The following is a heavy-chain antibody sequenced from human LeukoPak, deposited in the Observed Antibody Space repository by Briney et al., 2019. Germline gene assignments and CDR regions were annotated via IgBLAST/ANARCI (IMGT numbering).Heavy chain of an antibody. CDR2: IIPIFGTA. D-gene: IGHD4-17*01. V-gene: IGHV1-69*05. CDR3: ARVGGHDYGDYALDY. Sequence: SVKVSCKASGGTFSSYAISWVRQAPGQGLEWMGGIIPIFGTANYAQKFQGIVTITTDESTSTAYMELSSLRSEDTAVYYCARVGGHDYGDYALDYWGQGTLVTFSS. CDR1: GGTFSSYA. J-gene: IGHJ4*02.